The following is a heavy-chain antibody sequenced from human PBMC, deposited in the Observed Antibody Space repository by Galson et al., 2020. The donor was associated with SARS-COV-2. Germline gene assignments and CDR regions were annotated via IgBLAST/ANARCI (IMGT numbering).Heavy chain of an antibody. V-gene: IGHV1-18*01. CDR2: IRVHNGYT. D-gene: IGHD3-10*01. CDR1: GYTFPSHG. Sequence: ASVQVPCKDSGYTFPSHGISWVRQVPGQGLEWMGWIRVHNGYTNYPQKLQGRVSMTTDTSTSTAYMELRSLRSDDTAVYYCARTPSIDYDGSISYYQVVAPEYDCGQGTLVTVS. CDR3: ARTPSIDYDGSISYYQVVAPEYD. J-gene: IGHJ1*01.